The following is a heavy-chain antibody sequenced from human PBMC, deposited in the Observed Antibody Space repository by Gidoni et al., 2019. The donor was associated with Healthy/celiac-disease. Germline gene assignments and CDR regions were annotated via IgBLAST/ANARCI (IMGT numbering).Heavy chain of an antibody. J-gene: IGHJ4*02. D-gene: IGHD3-3*02. CDR2: ISYDGSNK. CDR3: ARDKWLWSLAYYFDY. CDR1: GFTFSSYA. V-gene: IGHV3-30-3*01. Sequence: QVQLAESGGGVVQPGRSLRLSCAASGFTFSSYAMHWVRQAPGKGLEWVAVISYDGSNKYYADSVKGRFTISRDNSKNTLYLQMNSLRAEDTAVYYCARDKWLWSLAYYFDYWGQGTLVTVSS.